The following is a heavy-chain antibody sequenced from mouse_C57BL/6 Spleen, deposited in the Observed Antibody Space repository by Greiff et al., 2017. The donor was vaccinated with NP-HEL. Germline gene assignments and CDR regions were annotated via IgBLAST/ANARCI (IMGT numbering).Heavy chain of an antibody. CDR1: GFNIKNTY. CDR2: IDPANGNT. Sequence: VQLQQSVAELVRPGASVKLSCTASGFNIKNTYMHWVKQRPEQGLEWIGRIDPANGNTKYAPKFQGKATITADTSSNPAYLQLRSLTAEDTAIYYCARDDYDGYYYAMDYWGQGTSVTVSS. CDR3: ARDDYDGYYYAMDY. V-gene: IGHV14-3*01. D-gene: IGHD2-4*01. J-gene: IGHJ4*01.